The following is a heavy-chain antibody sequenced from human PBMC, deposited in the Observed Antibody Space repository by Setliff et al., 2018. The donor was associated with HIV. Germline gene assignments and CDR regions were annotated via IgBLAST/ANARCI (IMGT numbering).Heavy chain of an antibody. CDR1: GGTFTSSA. J-gene: IGHJ5*01. CDR3: ARDLWNYGIDS. V-gene: IGHV3-53*01. CDR2: FYSGGST. D-gene: IGHD1-7*01. Sequence: VASVKVSCKASGGTFTSSAISWVRQAPGKGLECVSIFYSGGSTYYSDSVKGRFTISRDKSKNSLYLQMNSLRAEDTAVYYCARDLWNYGIDSWGQGTLVTVSS.